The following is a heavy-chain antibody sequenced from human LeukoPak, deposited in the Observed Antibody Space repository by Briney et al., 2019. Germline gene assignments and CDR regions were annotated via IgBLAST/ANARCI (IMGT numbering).Heavy chain of an antibody. CDR1: GASTNTHF. J-gene: IGHJ4*02. CDR3: AREGGDSGSFLPFDY. Sequence: KPSETLSLTCTVSGASTNTHFWSWIQQPAGKGLEWIGRIYFSGSSNYNPSLKSRVTMSVDTSNNQLSLKLTSVSAADTAVYYCAREGGDSGSFLPFDYWGQGTLVTVSS. V-gene: IGHV4-4*07. CDR2: IYFSGSS. D-gene: IGHD3-10*01.